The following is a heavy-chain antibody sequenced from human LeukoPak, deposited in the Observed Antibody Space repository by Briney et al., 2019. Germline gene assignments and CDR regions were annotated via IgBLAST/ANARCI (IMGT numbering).Heavy chain of an antibody. J-gene: IGHJ4*02. CDR1: GFTFSAYA. V-gene: IGHV3-23*01. CDR3: ARVHGDYTGFDY. CDR2: ISESGGTT. Sequence: GGSLRLSCAASGFTFSAYAMSWVRQAPGKGLEWVSGISESGGTTYYADSVKGRLTISRDNSKNTLYLQMNSLGAADTAVYYCARVHGDYTGFDYWGQGTLVTVSS. D-gene: IGHD4-17*01.